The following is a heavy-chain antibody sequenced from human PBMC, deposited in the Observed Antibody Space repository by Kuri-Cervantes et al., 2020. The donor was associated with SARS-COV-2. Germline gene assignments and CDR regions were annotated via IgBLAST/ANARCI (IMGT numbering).Heavy chain of an antibody. Sequence: GSLRLSCTVSGGSIGSSSYYWGWIRQPPGKGLEWIGSIYYSGSTYYNPSLKSRVTISVDTSKNQFPLKLSSVTAADTAVYYCARHRYSYGTPDWFDPWGQGTLVTVSS. J-gene: IGHJ5*02. CDR1: GGSIGSSSYY. D-gene: IGHD5-18*01. CDR3: ARHRYSYGTPDWFDP. CDR2: IYYSGST. V-gene: IGHV4-39*01.